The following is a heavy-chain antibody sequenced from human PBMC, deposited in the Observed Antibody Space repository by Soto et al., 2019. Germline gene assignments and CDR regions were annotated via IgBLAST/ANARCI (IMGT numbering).Heavy chain of an antibody. CDR2: ISADNGNT. CDR3: ARAAYYYDSSGHWGGY. D-gene: IGHD3-22*01. Sequence: QVQLVQSGAEEKKPGASVKVSCKASGYTFTNYGISWVRQAPGQGLEWMGWISADNGNTNYAQKLQGRVTMTTDTSTSTAYMELRSLRSDDTAVYYCARAAYYYDSSGHWGGYWGQGTLVTVSS. CDR1: GYTFTNYG. J-gene: IGHJ4*02. V-gene: IGHV1-18*04.